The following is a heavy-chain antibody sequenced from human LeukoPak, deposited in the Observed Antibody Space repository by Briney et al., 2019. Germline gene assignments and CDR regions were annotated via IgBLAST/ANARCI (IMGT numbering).Heavy chain of an antibody. J-gene: IGHJ3*02. CDR3: ATDLGARDAFDI. V-gene: IGHV1-24*01. CDR1: GYTLTELS. D-gene: IGHD1-26*01. CDR2: FDPEDGET. Sequence: GASVKVSCKVSGYTLTELSMHWVRQAPGKGLEWMGGFDPEDGETIYAQKFQGRVTMTEDTSTDTAYMELSSLRSEDTAVYYCATDLGARDAFDIWGQGTMVTVSS.